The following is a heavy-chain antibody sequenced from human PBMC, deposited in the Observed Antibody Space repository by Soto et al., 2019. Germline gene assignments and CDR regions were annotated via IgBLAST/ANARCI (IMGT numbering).Heavy chain of an antibody. CDR1: GGSISSSSYY. V-gene: IGHV4-39*01. D-gene: IGHD6-19*01. J-gene: IGHJ4*02. Sequence: QLQLQESGPGLVKPSETLSLTCAVSGGSISSSSYYWGWIRQPPGKGLEWIGSIYYSGSTYYTPSLQSRVAISVDTSKNKFSLKLNSVTAADTAVYYCARRTVNIRTFYSGLKTHCFDYWGKGTLVTVSS. CDR2: IYYSGST. CDR3: ARRTVNIRTFYSGLKTHCFDY.